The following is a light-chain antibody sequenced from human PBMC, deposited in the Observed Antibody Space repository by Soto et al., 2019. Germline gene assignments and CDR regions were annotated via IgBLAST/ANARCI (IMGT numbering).Light chain of an antibody. CDR2: GAF. CDR1: QSVSSN. Sequence: EIVMTQSRVTLSVSPGERVTLSCRASQSVSSNLAWYQQKPGQAPSLLIYGAFTRATGIPARSSGTGSGTEFTLTISSLQSEDFALYYCQQYNDWPLTFGQGTKVDNK. V-gene: IGKV3-15*01. J-gene: IGKJ1*01. CDR3: QQYNDWPLT.